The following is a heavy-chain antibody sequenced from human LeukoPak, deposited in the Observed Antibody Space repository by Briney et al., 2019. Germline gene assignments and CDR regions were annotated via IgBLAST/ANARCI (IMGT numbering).Heavy chain of an antibody. CDR2: IYYSGST. CDR3: ARDDGGGGFDY. CDR1: GGFISSSNYY. V-gene: IGHV4-39*07. J-gene: IGHJ4*02. D-gene: IGHD3-10*01. Sequence: SETLSLTCTVSGGFISSSNYYWGWIRQPPGKGLEWIGNIYYSGSTYYDPSLKSRVTISVDTSKNQFSLKLSSVTAADTAVYYCARDDGGGGFDYWGQGTLVTVSS.